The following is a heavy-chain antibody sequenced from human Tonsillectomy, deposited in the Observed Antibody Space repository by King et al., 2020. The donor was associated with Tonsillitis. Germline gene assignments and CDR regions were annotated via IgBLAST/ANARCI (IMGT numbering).Heavy chain of an antibody. CDR1: GFTFSTYW. J-gene: IGHJ6*02. V-gene: IGHV3-7*03. Sequence: VQLVESGGGLVQPGGSLRLSCAASGFTFSTYWMSWVRQAPGKGLEWVANIKQDGSEKYYVDSVKGRVTISRDNAKNSLYLQMNSLRAEDTAVYYWARASRTGPDYYYGMDAGGQGTTVPVPS. CDR3: ARASRTGPDYYYGMDA. D-gene: IGHD1-14*01. CDR2: IKQDGSEK.